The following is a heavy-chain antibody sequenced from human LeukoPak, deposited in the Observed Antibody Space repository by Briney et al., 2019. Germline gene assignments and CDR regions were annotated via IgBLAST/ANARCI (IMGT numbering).Heavy chain of an antibody. J-gene: IGHJ1*01. Sequence: LRLSCAASGFTFSDYYMSWIRQPPGKGLEWIGEINHSGSTNYNPSLKSRVTISVDTSKNQFSLKLSSVTAEDTAVYYCAREVTAPEYFQHWGQGTLVTVSS. CDR3: AREVTAPEYFQH. D-gene: IGHD5-18*01. CDR2: INHSGST. V-gene: IGHV4-34*01. CDR1: GFTFSDYY.